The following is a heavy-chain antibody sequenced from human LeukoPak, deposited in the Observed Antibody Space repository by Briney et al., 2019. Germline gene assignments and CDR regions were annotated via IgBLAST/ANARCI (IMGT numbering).Heavy chain of an antibody. J-gene: IGHJ4*02. V-gene: IGHV4-61*01. CDR2: IYYSGST. D-gene: IGHD1-26*01. CDR1: GGSVSSGSYY. Sequence: SETLSLTCTVSGGSVSSGSYYWSWIRQPPGKGLEWIGYIYYSGSTNYNPSLKSRVTISVDTSKNQFSLKLSSVAAADTAVYYCAAEVGDYVDYWGQGTLVTVSS. CDR3: AAEVGDYVDY.